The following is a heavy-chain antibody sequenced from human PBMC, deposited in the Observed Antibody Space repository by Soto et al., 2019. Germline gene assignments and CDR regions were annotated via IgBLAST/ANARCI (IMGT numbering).Heavy chain of an antibody. J-gene: IGHJ4*02. V-gene: IGHV1-24*01. Sequence: ASVKVSCKVSGYTLTELSMHWVRQAPGKGLEWMGGFDPEDGETIYAQKFQGRVTMTEDTSTDTAYMELSSLRSEDTAVYYCATAYPPTVTSSLRFYYWGQGTLVTVSS. CDR2: FDPEDGET. CDR1: GYTLTELS. CDR3: ATAYPPTVTSSLRFYY. D-gene: IGHD4-17*01.